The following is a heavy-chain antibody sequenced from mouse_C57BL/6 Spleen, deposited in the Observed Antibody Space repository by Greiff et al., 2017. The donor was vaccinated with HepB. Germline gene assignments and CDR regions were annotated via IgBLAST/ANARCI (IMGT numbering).Heavy chain of an antibody. V-gene: IGHV14-3*01. CDR2: IDPANGNT. D-gene: IGHD1-1*01. CDR1: GFNIKNTY. Sequence: EVQGVESVAELVRPGASVKLSCTASGFNIKNTYMHWVKQRPEQGLEWIGRIDPANGNTKYAPKFQGKATITADTSSNTAYLQLSSLTSEDTAIYYCARPDYGSPSFAYWGQGTLVTVSA. J-gene: IGHJ3*01. CDR3: ARPDYGSPSFAY.